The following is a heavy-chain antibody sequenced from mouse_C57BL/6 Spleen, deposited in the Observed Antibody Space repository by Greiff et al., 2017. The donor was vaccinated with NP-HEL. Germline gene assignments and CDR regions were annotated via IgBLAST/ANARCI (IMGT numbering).Heavy chain of an antibody. D-gene: IGHD1-1*01. CDR1: GFTFSSYG. J-gene: IGHJ2*01. Sequence: EVQLVESGGDLVKPGGSLKLSCAASGFTFSSYGMSWVRQTPDKRLEWVATISIGGSYTYYPDSVKGRFTISIDNAKNTLYLQMSSLKSEDTAMYYCARLSYGSRGYFDYWGQGTTLTVSS. V-gene: IGHV5-6*01. CDR2: ISIGGSYT. CDR3: ARLSYGSRGYFDY.